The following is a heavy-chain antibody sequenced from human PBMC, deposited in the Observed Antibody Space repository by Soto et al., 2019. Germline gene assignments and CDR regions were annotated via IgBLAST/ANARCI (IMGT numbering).Heavy chain of an antibody. D-gene: IGHD3-16*01. J-gene: IGHJ4*02. CDR3: ARERTGDPTFFDY. CDR1: GGSISSYY. CDR2: IYTSGST. Sequence: SETLSLTCTVSGGSISSYYWSWIRQPAGKGLEWIGRIYTSGSTNYNPSLKSRVTISVDTSKKQFSLKLTSVTAADTAVYYCARERTGDPTFFDYWGRGTLVTVSS. V-gene: IGHV4-4*07.